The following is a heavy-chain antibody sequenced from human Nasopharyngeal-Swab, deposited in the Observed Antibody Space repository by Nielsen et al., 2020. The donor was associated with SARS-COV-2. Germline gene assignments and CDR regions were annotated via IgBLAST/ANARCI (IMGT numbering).Heavy chain of an antibody. Sequence: SETLSLTCAVSGGSISSSNWWSWVRQPPGKGLEWIGEIYHSGSTNYNPSLKSRVTISVDKSKNQFSQKLSSVTAADTAVYYCARGGTRVTGVYYGMDVWGQGTTVTVSS. CDR1: GGSISSSNW. J-gene: IGHJ6*02. CDR2: IYHSGST. V-gene: IGHV4-4*02. CDR3: ARGGTRVTGVYYGMDV. D-gene: IGHD7-27*01.